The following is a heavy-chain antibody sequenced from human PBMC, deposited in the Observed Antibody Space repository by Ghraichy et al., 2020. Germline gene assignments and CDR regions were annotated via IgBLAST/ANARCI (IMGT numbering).Heavy chain of an antibody. V-gene: IGHV3-23*01. J-gene: IGHJ4*02. CDR1: GFTFSSYS. D-gene: IGHD6-19*01. CDR3: AKEGGAYSSGWYFDY. CDR2: ISVSGGST. Sequence: GGSLRLSCAASGFTFSSYSISWVRQAPGKGLEWVSAISVSGGSTYYADSVKGRFTISRDNSKNTLYLQMNSLRAEDTAVYYCAKEGGAYSSGWYFDYWGQGTLVTVSS.